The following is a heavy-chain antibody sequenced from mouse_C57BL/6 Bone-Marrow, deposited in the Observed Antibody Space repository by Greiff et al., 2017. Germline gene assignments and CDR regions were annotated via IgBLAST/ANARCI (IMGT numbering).Heavy chain of an antibody. CDR3: ARQLRLRRAWFAY. CDR2: IWSGGST. J-gene: IGHJ3*01. D-gene: IGHD3-2*02. V-gene: IGHV2-2*01. Sequence: VKLMESGPGLVQPSQSLSITCTVSGFSLTSYGVHWVRQSPGKGLEWLGVIWSGGSTDYNAAFISRLSISKDNSKSQVFFKMNSLQADDTAIYYCARQLRLRRAWFAYWGQGTLVTVSA. CDR1: GFSLTSYG.